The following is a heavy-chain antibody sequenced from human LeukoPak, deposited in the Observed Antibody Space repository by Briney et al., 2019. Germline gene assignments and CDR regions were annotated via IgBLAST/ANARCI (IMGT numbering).Heavy chain of an antibody. CDR3: VNLWGEDTATFGY. CDR2: MKQDGSER. J-gene: IGHJ4*02. V-gene: IGHV3-7*02. D-gene: IGHD5-18*01. CDR1: GFTFSTYW. Sequence: GGSLRLSCAASGFTFSTYWMTWVRQAPGKGLEWVANMKQDGSERNYVDSVKGRFTISRDNSKNTLYLQMNSLRAEDTAVYYCVNLWGEDTATFGYWGQGTLVTVSS.